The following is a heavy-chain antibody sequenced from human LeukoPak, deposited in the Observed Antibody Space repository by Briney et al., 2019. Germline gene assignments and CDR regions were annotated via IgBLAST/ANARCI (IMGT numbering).Heavy chain of an antibody. Sequence: GRSLRLSCAASGFTFDDYARHWVRQAPGKGLEWVSGISWNSGSIGYADSVKGRFTLSSDNAKNSLYLQMNSLRAEDTAVYYCAKGEWELLPYFDYWGQGTLVTVSS. CDR1: GFTFDDYA. CDR3: AKGEWELLPYFDY. V-gene: IGHV3-9*01. D-gene: IGHD1-26*01. CDR2: ISWNSGSI. J-gene: IGHJ4*02.